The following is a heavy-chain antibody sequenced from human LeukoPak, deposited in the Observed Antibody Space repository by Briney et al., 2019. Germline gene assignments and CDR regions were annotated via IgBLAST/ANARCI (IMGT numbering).Heavy chain of an antibody. CDR1: GYTFTGYY. D-gene: IGHD2-15*01. V-gene: IGHV1-2*02. CDR3: ARDLPKYCSGGSCYRHDY. J-gene: IGHJ4*02. CDR2: INPNSGGT. Sequence: APVKVSCKASGYTFTGYYMHWVRQAPGQGLEWMGWINPNSGGTNYAQKFQGRVTMTRDTSISTAYMELGRLRSDDTAVYYCARDLPKYCSGGSCYRHDYWGQGTLVTVSS.